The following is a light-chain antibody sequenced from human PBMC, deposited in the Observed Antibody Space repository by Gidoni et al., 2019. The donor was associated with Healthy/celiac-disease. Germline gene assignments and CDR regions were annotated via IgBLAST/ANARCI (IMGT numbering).Light chain of an antibody. J-gene: IGKJ2*01. V-gene: IGKV1-39*01. CDR2: AAS. CDR1: QSISSY. Sequence: DIQMTPSPSSLSASVGDKVTITCRASQSISSYLNWYHEKPGKAPKLLIYAASSLQSGVPSRFSGSGSGTDFTLTISSLQPEDFATYYCQQSYSTPDTFGQGTKLEIK. CDR3: QQSYSTPDT.